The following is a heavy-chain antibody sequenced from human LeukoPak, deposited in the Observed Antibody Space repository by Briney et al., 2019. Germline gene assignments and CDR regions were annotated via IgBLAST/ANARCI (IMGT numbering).Heavy chain of an antibody. Sequence: GGSLRLSCAASGFTFSNYWMHWVRQAPGKGLVWVSRINSDGINTSYADSVKGRFTISRDNAKNTLNLQMNSLRAEDTAVYYCARDLGQYFDTSDNWFDPWGQGTLVTVSS. J-gene: IGHJ5*02. CDR1: GFTFSNYW. D-gene: IGHD3-22*01. V-gene: IGHV3-74*01. CDR2: INSDGINT. CDR3: ARDLGQYFDTSDNWFDP.